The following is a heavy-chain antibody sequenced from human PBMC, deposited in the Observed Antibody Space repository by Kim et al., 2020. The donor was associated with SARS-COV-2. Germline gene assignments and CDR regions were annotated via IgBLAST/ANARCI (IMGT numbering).Heavy chain of an antibody. CDR3: ARGIWPEYSSSWYRAWSDYYYGMDV. V-gene: IGHV1-8*01. D-gene: IGHD6-13*01. Sequence: ASVKVSCKASGYTFTSYDINWVRQATGQGLEWMGWMNPNSGNTGYAQKFQGRVTMTRNTSISTAYMELSSLRSEDTAVYYCARGIWPEYSSSWYRAWSDYYYGMDVWGQGTTVTVSS. CDR1: GYTFTSYD. CDR2: MNPNSGNT. J-gene: IGHJ6*02.